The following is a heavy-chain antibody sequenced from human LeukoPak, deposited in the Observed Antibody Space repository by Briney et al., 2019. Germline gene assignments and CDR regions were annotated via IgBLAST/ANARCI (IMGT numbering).Heavy chain of an antibody. D-gene: IGHD4-11*01. CDR1: RGSISSSSW. CDR2: IHHSGTT. V-gene: IGHV4-4*02. CDR3: ASLTTGVDY. Sequence: SGTLSLTCAVSRGSISSSSWWSWVRQPPGKGLEWIGEIHHSGTTNYNPSLKSRVTISVDKSMNHFSLKLSSVTAADTAVYFCASLTTGVDYWGQGTLVTVSS. J-gene: IGHJ4*02.